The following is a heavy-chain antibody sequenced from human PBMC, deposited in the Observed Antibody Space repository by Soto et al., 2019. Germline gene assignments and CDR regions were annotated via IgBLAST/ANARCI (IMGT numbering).Heavy chain of an antibody. CDR3: GRGIAAAGNSGY. CDR2: ISAYNGNT. Sequence: QVQLVQSGAEVKKPGASVKVSCKASGYTFTSYGISWVRQAPGQGLEWMGWISAYNGNTNYAQKLQGRVTMTTDTSTSKGYMGLRRLRSDDTAVYYCGRGIAAAGNSGYWGPGTLVTGSS. J-gene: IGHJ4*02. V-gene: IGHV1-18*01. CDR1: GYTFTSYG. D-gene: IGHD6-13*01.